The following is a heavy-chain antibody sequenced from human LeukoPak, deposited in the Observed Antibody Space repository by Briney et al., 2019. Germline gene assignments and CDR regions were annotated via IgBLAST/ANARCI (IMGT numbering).Heavy chain of an antibody. D-gene: IGHD2-2*01. CDR2: IYSGGST. Sequence: GGSLRLSCAASGFTVSSNYMSWVRQAPGKGPEWVSVIYSGGSTYYADSVKGRFTISRDNSKNTLYLQMNSLRAEDTAVYYCARSLVVPAAFRNYYYYGMDVWGQGTTVTVSS. J-gene: IGHJ6*02. V-gene: IGHV3-66*01. CDR1: GFTVSSNY. CDR3: ARSLVVPAAFRNYYYYGMDV.